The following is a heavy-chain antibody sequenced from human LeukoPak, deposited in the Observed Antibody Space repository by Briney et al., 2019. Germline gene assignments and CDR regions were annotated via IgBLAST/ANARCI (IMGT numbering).Heavy chain of an antibody. CDR2: ISSSSSYI. V-gene: IGHV3-21*01. J-gene: IGHJ3*02. CDR3: ARIGSPWTSSDAFDM. Sequence: GGSLRLSCAASGFTFSSYSMNWVRQAPGKGLEWVSSISSSSSYIYYADSVKGRFTISRDNAKNSLYLQMNSLRAEDTAVYYCARIGSPWTSSDAFDMWGRGTMVIVSS. CDR1: GFTFSSYS. D-gene: IGHD1-1*01.